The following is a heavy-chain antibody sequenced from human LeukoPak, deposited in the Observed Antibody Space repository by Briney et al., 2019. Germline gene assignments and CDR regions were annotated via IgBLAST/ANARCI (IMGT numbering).Heavy chain of an antibody. CDR3: AKVHRSLVPTDYFFDY. CDR2: MGGGGGSK. CDR1: GLTFSSYA. Sequence: GGSLRLSCAASGLTFSSYAMTWVRQAPGKGLEWVSDMGGGGGSKNYADSVKGRFTISRDNSKNTLYLQMNSLRAEDTAVYYCAKVHRSLVPTDYFFDYWGQGTLVTVSS. V-gene: IGHV3-23*01. D-gene: IGHD4-17*01. J-gene: IGHJ4*02.